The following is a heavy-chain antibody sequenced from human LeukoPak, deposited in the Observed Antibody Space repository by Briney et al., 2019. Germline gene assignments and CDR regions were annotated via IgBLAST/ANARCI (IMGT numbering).Heavy chain of an antibody. CDR3: ASMYDFWSGYYY. D-gene: IGHD3-3*01. CDR2: IYYSGST. Sequence: SQTLSLTCTVSGGSISSGDYYWSWIRQPPGKGLGWIGYIYYSGSTYYNPSLKSRVTISVDTSKNQFSLKLSSVTAADTAVYYWASMYDFWSGYYYWGQGTLVTVSS. CDR1: GGSISSGDYY. J-gene: IGHJ4*02. V-gene: IGHV4-30-4*08.